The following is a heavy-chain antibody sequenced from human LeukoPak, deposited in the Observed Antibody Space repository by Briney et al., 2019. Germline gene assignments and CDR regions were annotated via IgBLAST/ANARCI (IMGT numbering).Heavy chain of an antibody. CDR1: GFTFSSYA. CDR3: AKDLHYDILTGYYNY. V-gene: IGHV3-23*01. J-gene: IGHJ4*02. CDR2: ISGSGGST. D-gene: IGHD3-9*01. Sequence: PRGSLRLSCAASGFTFSSYAMSWVRQAPGKGLEWVSAISGSGGSTYYADSVKGRFTISRDNSKNTLYLQMNSLRAEDTAVYYCAKDLHYDILTGYYNYWGQGTLVTVSS.